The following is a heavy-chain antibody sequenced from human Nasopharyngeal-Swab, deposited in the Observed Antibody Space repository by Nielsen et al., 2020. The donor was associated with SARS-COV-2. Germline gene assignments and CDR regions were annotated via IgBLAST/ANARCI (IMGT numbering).Heavy chain of an antibody. V-gene: IGHV3-53*01. Sequence: GESLKISCAASGFIVSSNYMSWVRQAPGKGLEWVSVIYPDDITSYVDSVKGRFTISRDNSKNTLYLQMNSLRAEDTAVYYCAKALGSSGYYFFDYWGQGTLVTVSS. CDR2: IYPDDIT. J-gene: IGHJ4*02. CDR3: AKALGSSGYYFFDY. CDR1: GFIVSSNY. D-gene: IGHD3-22*01.